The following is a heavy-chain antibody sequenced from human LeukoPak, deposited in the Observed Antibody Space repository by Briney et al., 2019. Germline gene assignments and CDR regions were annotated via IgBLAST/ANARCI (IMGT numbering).Heavy chain of an antibody. CDR3: ARDLGGSGRYNWFDS. CDR1: GFTSSDYY. V-gene: IGHV3-11*01. Sequence: PGGSLRLSCAASGFTSSDYYMSWIRQAPGKGLEWVSYISSSGSTIYYAASVKGRFTISRDNAKNSLYLQINSLRAEDTAVYYCARDLGGSGRYNWFDSWGQGTLVTVSS. J-gene: IGHJ5*01. CDR2: ISSSGSTI. D-gene: IGHD3-10*01.